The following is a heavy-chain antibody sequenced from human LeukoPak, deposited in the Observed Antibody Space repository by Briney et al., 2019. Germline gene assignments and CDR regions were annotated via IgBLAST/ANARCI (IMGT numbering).Heavy chain of an antibody. CDR3: AKPDRKGYSYGYVDY. J-gene: IGHJ4*02. CDR2: IWYDGSNK. D-gene: IGHD5-18*01. CDR1: GFTFSSYG. Sequence: PGRSLRLSCAASGFTFSSYGMHWVRQAPGKGLEWVAAIWYDGSNKYYADSVKGRFTISRDNSKNTLYLQMNSLRAEDTAVYYCAKPDRKGYSYGYVDYWGQGTLVTVSS. V-gene: IGHV3-33*06.